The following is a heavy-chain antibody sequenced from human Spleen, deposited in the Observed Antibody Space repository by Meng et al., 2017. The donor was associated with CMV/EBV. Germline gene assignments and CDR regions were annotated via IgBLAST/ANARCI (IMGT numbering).Heavy chain of an antibody. CDR3: AKDGLDIVVVPAWGGMDV. J-gene: IGHJ6*02. V-gene: IGHV3-23*03. D-gene: IGHD2-2*03. Sequence: GGSLRLSCAASGFTFSSYAMSWVRQAPGKGLEWVSVIYSGGSSTYYADSVKGRFTISRDNSKNTLYLQMNSLRAEDTAVYYCAKDGLDIVVVPAWGGMDVWGQGTTVTVSS. CDR2: IYSGGSST. CDR1: GFTFSSYA.